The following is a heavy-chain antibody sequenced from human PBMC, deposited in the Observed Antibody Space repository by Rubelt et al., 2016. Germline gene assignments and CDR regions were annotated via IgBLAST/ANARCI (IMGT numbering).Heavy chain of an antibody. V-gene: IGHV4-4*02. D-gene: IGHD6-13*01. CDR2: IYHSGST. Sequence: NWWGWVRQPPGKGLEWIGEIYHSGSTNYNPSLKSRVTISVDKSKNQFSLKLSSVTAADTAVVYCARDSMEPDEIQRIAAAGTSGSATNYGMDVWGQGTTVTVSS. CDR1: NW. J-gene: IGHJ6*02. CDR3: ARDSMEPDEIQRIAAAGTSGSATNYGMDV.